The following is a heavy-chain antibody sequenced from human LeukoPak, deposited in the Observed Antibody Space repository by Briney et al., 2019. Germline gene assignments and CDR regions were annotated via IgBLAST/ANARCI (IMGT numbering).Heavy chain of an antibody. D-gene: IGHD3-3*01. V-gene: IGHV1-69*13. CDR2: IIPIFGTA. J-gene: IGHJ3*02. CDR3: ARETPYDFWSGPDAFDI. CDR1: GGTFSSYA. Sequence: SVKVSCKASGGTFSSYAISWVRQAPGQGLEWMGGIIPIFGTANYAQKFQGRVTITADESTSTAYMELSSLRSEDTAVYYCARETPYDFWSGPDAFDIWGQGTMVTVSS.